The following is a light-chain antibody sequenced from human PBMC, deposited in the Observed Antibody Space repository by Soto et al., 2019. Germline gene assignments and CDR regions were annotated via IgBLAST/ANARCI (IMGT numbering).Light chain of an antibody. CDR1: SSNIGSNY. CDR3: AAWDDSLSGPV. V-gene: IGLV1-47*01. CDR2: RNN. J-gene: IGLJ2*01. Sequence: QSVLTQPPSASGTPGQRGTISCSGSSSNIGSNYVYWYQQLPGTAPKLLIYRNNQRPSGVPDRFSGSKSGTSASLAISGLRSEDEADYSCAAWDDSLSGPVFGGGTKLTVL.